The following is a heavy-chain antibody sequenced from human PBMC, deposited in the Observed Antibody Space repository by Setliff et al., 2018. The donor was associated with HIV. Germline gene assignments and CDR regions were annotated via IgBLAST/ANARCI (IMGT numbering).Heavy chain of an antibody. V-gene: IGHV4-38-2*01. CDR3: MRGRSITIFGVAYFDF. Sequence: VTPSETLSLTCAVSGYSISTAYYWGWIRQPPGKGLEWIGSVYHSGTTYYNPSLKSRVTISVDMSNNQFSLKVTSVTAADTAVYYCMRGRSITIFGVAYFDFWGQGTQVTVSS. J-gene: IGHJ4*02. CDR2: VYHSGTT. D-gene: IGHD3-3*01. CDR1: GYSISTAYY.